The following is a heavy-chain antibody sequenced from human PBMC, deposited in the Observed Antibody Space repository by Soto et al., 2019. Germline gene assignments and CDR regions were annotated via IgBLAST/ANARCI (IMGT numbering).Heavy chain of an antibody. CDR2: INHSGST. CDR3: ASSGYYDYVWGSYRYKPSDY. Sequence: SETLSLTCAVYGGSFSGYYWSWIRQPPGKGLEWIGEINHSGSTNYNPSLKSRVTISVDTSKNQFSLKLSSVTAADTAVYYCASSGYYDYVWGSYRYKPSDYWGQGTLVTVSS. D-gene: IGHD3-16*02. V-gene: IGHV4-34*01. J-gene: IGHJ4*02. CDR1: GGSFSGYY.